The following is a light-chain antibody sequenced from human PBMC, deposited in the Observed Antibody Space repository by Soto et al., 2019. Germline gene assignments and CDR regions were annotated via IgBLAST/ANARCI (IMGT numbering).Light chain of an antibody. V-gene: IGKV3-15*01. Sequence: EIVMTQSPATLSLSPGERATLSCRASESVSNNLAWYQQKAGQAPRLLIYGASTRGTGIPARFSGSGSGTEFTLTISSLQSEDFAVYYCQQYSNWPPYTFGQGTKVEIK. CDR2: GAS. J-gene: IGKJ2*01. CDR1: ESVSNN. CDR3: QQYSNWPPYT.